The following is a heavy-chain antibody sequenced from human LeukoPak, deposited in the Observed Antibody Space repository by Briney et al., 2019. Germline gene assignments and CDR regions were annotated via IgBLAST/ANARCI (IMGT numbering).Heavy chain of an antibody. CDR3: ARDVEYCSGGSCYAYDY. CDR2: SYSGGST. D-gene: IGHD2-15*01. Sequence: PGGSLRLPCAASGFTVSSNYMSWVRQAPGKGLEWVSVSYSGGSTYYADSVKGRFTISRDNSKNTLYLQMNSLRAEDTAVYYCARDVEYCSGGSCYAYDYWGQGTLVTVSS. CDR1: GFTVSSNY. J-gene: IGHJ4*02. V-gene: IGHV3-53*01.